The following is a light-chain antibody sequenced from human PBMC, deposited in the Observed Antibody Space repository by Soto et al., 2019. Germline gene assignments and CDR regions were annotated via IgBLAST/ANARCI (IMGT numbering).Light chain of an antibody. CDR2: SAS. V-gene: IGKV1-39*01. CDR1: QDINVY. Sequence: DIQVTQSPSSVSASIGDTVTITCRASQDINVYLNWYQQKPGEVPKLLIYSASTLHSGVPSRFTASGSETDFTLTIRSLQPEDFATYYCQHGYVAPYSFGQGTKVDI. J-gene: IGKJ2*03. CDR3: QHGYVAPYS.